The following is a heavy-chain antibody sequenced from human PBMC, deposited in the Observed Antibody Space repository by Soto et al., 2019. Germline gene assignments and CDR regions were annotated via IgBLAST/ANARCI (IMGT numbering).Heavy chain of an antibody. J-gene: IGHJ1*01. CDR3: ARSIAGVEYFQH. Sequence: EVQLVESGGGLVQPGGSLRLSCAASGFTFSSYDMHWVRQATGKGLEWVSAIGTAGDTYYPGSLKGRFTISRENAKNSLYLHMNSLRAGDTAVYYCARSIAGVEYFQHWGQGTLVTVSS. V-gene: IGHV3-13*01. CDR1: GFTFSSYD. CDR2: IGTAGDT.